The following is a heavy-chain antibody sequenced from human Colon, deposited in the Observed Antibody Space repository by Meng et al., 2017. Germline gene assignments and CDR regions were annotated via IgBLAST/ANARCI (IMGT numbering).Heavy chain of an antibody. Sequence: QVPAQESGPGLVKPSETPSLTCAVSGGSISRSDWWSWVRQPPGKGLEWIGETSHSGSTNYSPSLKSRVTISLDKSKNQLSLKLNSVTAADTAVYYCASSDYYRSDYWGQGTLVTVSS. V-gene: IGHV4-4*02. CDR1: GGSISRSDW. D-gene: IGHD3-22*01. CDR3: ASSDYYRSDY. CDR2: TSHSGST. J-gene: IGHJ4*02.